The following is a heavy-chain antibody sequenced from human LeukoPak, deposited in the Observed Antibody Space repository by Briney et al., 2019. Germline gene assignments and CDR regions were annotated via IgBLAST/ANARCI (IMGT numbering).Heavy chain of an antibody. Sequence: SETLSLTCTVSGGSISSSSYSWGWIRQPPGKGLEWIGSIYYSGSTYYNPSLKSRVTISVDTSKNQFSLKLSSVTAADTAVYYCAISSGPYLFDYWGQGTLVTVSS. D-gene: IGHD6-19*01. CDR3: AISSGPYLFDY. CDR2: IYYSGST. V-gene: IGHV4-39*01. J-gene: IGHJ4*02. CDR1: GGSISSSSYS.